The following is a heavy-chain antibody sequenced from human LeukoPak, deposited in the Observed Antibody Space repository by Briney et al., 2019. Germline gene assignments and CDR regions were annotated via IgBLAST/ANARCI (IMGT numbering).Heavy chain of an antibody. CDR2: IYYSGST. Sequence: SETLSLTCTVSGGSISSFYWTWIRQPPGKGLEWIGYIYYSGSTNYNPSLKSRVTISVDTSKNQFSLKLSSVTAADTAVYYCARGVVIAPQTFDYWGQGTLVTVSS. J-gene: IGHJ4*02. V-gene: IGHV4-59*01. D-gene: IGHD2-21*01. CDR1: GGSISSFY. CDR3: ARGVVIAPQTFDY.